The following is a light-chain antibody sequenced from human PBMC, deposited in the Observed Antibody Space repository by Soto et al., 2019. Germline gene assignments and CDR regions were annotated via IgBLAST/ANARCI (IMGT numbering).Light chain of an antibody. J-gene: IGKJ1*01. CDR2: KAS. CDR3: QQFNNDPWT. CDR1: QSISSW. V-gene: IGKV1-5*03. Sequence: DIQMTQSPSTLSASVGDRVTITCRASQSISSWLSWYQQKPGKAPKLLIYKASSLESGVPSRFSGSGSGTEFTLTISRLQPDDLATYYCQQFNNDPWTFGPWTRV.